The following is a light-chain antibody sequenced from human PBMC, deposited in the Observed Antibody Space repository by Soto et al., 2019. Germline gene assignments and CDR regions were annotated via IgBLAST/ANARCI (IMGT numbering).Light chain of an antibody. CDR2: DVS. V-gene: IGLV2-11*01. CDR1: SSDVGGYNY. Sequence: QSVLTQPRSVSGSPGQSVTISCTGTSSDVGGYNYVSWYQQHPGKAPKLMIYDVSKRPSGVPDRFSGSKSGNTASLTISGLQAEDEADYYCGSYTTSSNYVFGTGTKVTVL. J-gene: IGLJ1*01. CDR3: GSYTTSSNYV.